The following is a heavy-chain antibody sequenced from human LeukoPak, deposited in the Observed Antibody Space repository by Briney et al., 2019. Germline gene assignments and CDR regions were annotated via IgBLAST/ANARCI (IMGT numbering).Heavy chain of an antibody. CDR1: GFMFSTYW. D-gene: IGHD3-3*01. CDR2: LNQDGSEM. J-gene: IGHJ4*02. CDR3: ARHEGLYY. Sequence: PGGSLRLSCEVSGFMFSTYWMTWVRQPPGKGLEWVASLNQDGSEMYYVESVKGRFAVSRDNAKSSLHLQMNRLRVEDTAVYYCARHEGLYYWGQGTLVTVSS. V-gene: IGHV3-7*01.